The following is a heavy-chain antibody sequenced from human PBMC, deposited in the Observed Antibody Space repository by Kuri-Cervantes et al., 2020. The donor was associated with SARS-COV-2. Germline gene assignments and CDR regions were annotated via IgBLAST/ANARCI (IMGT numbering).Heavy chain of an antibody. D-gene: IGHD2-2*01. CDR1: GDSISPYY. V-gene: IGHV4-59*01. CDR3: ARSAAASYGMDV. Sequence: SETLSFTCSVSGDSISPYYWTWIRQPPGKGLEWIGHIYYSGSVNYNPSLMSRLTISVDKSKNQVSLKLTSVTAADTAVYYCARSAAASYGMDVWGQGTTVTVSS. CDR2: IYYSGSV. J-gene: IGHJ6*02.